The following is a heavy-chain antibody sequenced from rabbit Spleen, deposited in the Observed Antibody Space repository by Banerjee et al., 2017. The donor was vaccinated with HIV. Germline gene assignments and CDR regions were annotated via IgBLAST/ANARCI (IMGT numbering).Heavy chain of an antibody. Sequence: QSLEESGGDLVKPGASLTLTCTASGFSFSNIYWICWVRQAPGKGLEWIACIYAGGSGSTVYASWAKGRFTISKTSSTTVTLQMTSLTAADTATYFCAKTYGSASGYYHLWGQGTLVTVS. CDR3: AKTYGSASGYYHL. D-gene: IGHD1-1*01. CDR2: IYAGGSGST. V-gene: IGHV1S40*01. J-gene: IGHJ3*01. CDR1: GFSFSNIYW.